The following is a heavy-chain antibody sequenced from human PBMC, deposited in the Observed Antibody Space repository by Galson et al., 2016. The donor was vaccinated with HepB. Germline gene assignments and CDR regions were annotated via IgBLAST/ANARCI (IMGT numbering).Heavy chain of an antibody. CDR2: INPDGGGT. V-gene: IGHV1-2*02. CDR1: GYTFNGYY. J-gene: IGHJ4*02. CDR3: ARDLFARGGSCSGPCMLGY. D-gene: IGHD2-15*01. Sequence: SVKVSCKASGYTFNGYYIQWVRQAPGQGLEWMGWINPDGGGTNYERKFQGRVAMTRDTSSSTAYMELRRLRSDDTAVYYCARDLFARGGSCSGPCMLGYWGQGTLVTVSS.